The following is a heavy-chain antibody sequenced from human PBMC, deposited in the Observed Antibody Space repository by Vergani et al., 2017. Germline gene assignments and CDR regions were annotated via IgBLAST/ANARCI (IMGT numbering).Heavy chain of an antibody. J-gene: IGHJ6*03. V-gene: IGHV1-3*01. CDR3: ARGGDSSGYYLYYYYYMDV. D-gene: IGHD3-22*01. Sequence: QVQLVQSGAEVKKPGASVKVSCKASGYTFTSYAMHWVRQAPGQRFEWIGWINAGNDNTKYSQKFKGRVTITRDTSASTAYMELSSLRSEDTAVYYCARGGDSSGYYLYYYYYMDVWGEGTTVAVSS. CDR1: GYTFTSYA. CDR2: INAGNDNT.